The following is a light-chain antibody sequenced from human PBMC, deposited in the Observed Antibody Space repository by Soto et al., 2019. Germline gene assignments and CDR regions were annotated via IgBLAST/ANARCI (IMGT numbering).Light chain of an antibody. CDR2: HVS. Sequence: DIQMTQSPSSLSASVGDRVTVSCRASQRIGTYLNWYQQRPGKAPTLLIYHVSTLQPGVPSRFSGSGSGTEFTLTISSLQPEDFATYYCQQLNSYPFTFGPGTKVDIK. CDR1: QRIGTY. V-gene: IGKV1-9*01. CDR3: QQLNSYPFT. J-gene: IGKJ3*01.